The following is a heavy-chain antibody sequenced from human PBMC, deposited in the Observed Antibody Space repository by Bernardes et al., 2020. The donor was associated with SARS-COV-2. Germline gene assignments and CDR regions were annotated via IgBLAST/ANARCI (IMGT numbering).Heavy chain of an antibody. CDR2: INPSGGST. V-gene: IGHV1-46*01. CDR3: ARDPTDTMVHWPVYYYYGMDV. J-gene: IGHJ6*02. Sequence: ASVKVSCKASGYTFTSYYMHWVRQAPGQGLEWMGIINPSGGSTSYAQKFQGRVTMTRDTSTSTVYMELSSLRSEDTAVYYCARDPTDTMVHWPVYYYYGMDVWGQGTTVTVSS. CDR1: GYTFTSYY. D-gene: IGHD3-10*01.